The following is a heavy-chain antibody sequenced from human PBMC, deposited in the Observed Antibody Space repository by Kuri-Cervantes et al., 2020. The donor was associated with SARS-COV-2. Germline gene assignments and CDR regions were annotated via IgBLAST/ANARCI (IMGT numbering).Heavy chain of an antibody. CDR3: ARDSSGWLGSLNDY. CDR1: GFTFSSYS. Sequence: GGSLRLSCAASGFTFSSYSMTWVRQAPGKGLEWVSSISSSSSYIYYADSVKGRFTISRDNAKNSLYLQMNSLRAEDTAVYYCARDSSGWLGSLNDYWGQGTLVTVSS. J-gene: IGHJ4*02. CDR2: ISSSSSYI. V-gene: IGHV3-21*01. D-gene: IGHD6-19*01.